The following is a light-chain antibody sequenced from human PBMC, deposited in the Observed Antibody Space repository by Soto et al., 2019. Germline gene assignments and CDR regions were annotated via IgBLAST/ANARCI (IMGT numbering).Light chain of an antibody. CDR1: QSIRNRY. Sequence: ENVLTQSPGTLSLSPGERATISCRASQSIRNRYLAWYQQKPGQAPRLLIYGASSRAAGTPDRLSGSGSGRDFSLTISRLEPEDFAVYYCQQYGTLPRTFGQGTKVEI. V-gene: IGKV3-20*01. J-gene: IGKJ1*01. CDR2: GAS. CDR3: QQYGTLPRT.